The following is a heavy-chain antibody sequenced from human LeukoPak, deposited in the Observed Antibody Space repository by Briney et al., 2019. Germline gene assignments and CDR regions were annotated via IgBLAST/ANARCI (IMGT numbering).Heavy chain of an antibody. Sequence: SETLSLTCTVSGGSISSGSYYWSWIRQPAGKGLEWIGRIYTSGSTNYNPSLKSRVTISVDTSKNQFSLKLSSVTAADTAVYYCARGTYSSSWYNYWGQGTLVTVSS. V-gene: IGHV4-61*02. J-gene: IGHJ4*02. CDR3: ARGTYSSSWYNY. D-gene: IGHD6-13*01. CDR2: IYTSGST. CDR1: GGSISSGSYY.